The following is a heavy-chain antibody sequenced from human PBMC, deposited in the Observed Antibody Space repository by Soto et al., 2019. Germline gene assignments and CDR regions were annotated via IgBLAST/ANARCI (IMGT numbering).Heavy chain of an antibody. V-gene: IGHV1-69*12. J-gene: IGHJ5*02. CDR3: VRECSDSSGYPFRGWFDP. Sequence: QVQLVQSGAEVKKPGSSVKVSCKASGGTFSSYAISWVRQAPGQGLEWMGGIIPIFGTANYAQKFQGRVTITADESTSTAYMELSSLRSEDTAVYYCVRECSDSSGYPFRGWFDPWGQGTLVTVSS. CDR2: IIPIFGTA. CDR1: GGTFSSYA. D-gene: IGHD3-22*01.